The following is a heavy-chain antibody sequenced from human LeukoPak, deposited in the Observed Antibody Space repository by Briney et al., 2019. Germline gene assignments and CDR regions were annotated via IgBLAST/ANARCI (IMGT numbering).Heavy chain of an antibody. CDR2: INHSGST. CDR3: ARGPMDV. Sequence: SETLSLTCAVYGGSFSGYYWSWIRRPPGKGLEWIGEINHSGSTNYNPSLKSRVTISVDTSKNQFSLKLSSVTAADTAVYYCARGPMDVWGKGTTVTVSS. V-gene: IGHV4-34*01. CDR1: GGSFSGYY. J-gene: IGHJ6*03.